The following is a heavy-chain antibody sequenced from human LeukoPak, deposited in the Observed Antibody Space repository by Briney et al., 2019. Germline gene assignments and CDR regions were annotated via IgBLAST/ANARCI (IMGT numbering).Heavy chain of an antibody. J-gene: IGHJ5*02. CDR1: GFTLSSYS. CDR3: ARDQSWYYDSSGCQFDP. CDR2: MSGSDTGS. V-gene: IGHV3-23*01. Sequence: PGGSLRLSCVASGFTLSSYSMSWVRQAPGKGLEWVSAMSGSDTGSWYADSVKGRFTISRDTSKTTLYLQMNSLRAEDTAVYYCARDQSWYYDSSGCQFDPWGQGTLVTVSS. D-gene: IGHD3-22*01.